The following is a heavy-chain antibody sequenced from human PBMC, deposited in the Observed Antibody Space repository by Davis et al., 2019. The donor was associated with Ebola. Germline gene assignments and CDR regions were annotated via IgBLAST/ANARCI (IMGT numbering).Heavy chain of an antibody. CDR2: ISSSSSYI. CDR3: AKERYYDSSGYLDY. CDR1: EFTFSSYT. D-gene: IGHD3-22*01. Sequence: PGGSLRLSCAASEFTFSSYTMNWVRQAPGKGLEWVSSISSSSSYIYYADSVKGRFTVSRDNAKNSVYVQMNSLRAEDTAVYYCAKERYYDSSGYLDYWGQGTLVTVSS. J-gene: IGHJ4*02. V-gene: IGHV3-21*04.